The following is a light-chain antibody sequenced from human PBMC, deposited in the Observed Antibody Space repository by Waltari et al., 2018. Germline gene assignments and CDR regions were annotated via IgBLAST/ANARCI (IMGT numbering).Light chain of an antibody. CDR3: DQYSDLPIT. J-gene: IGKJ5*01. CDR2: WAS. Sequence: DIVMTQSPESLALSPGERATINCKSSQSIFHYSNSKNYLAWYQRKPVQPPNLLIDWASCREAGVPARFSGSGSRTDFTLTISSLQAADLAFYYCDQYSDLPITFGQGTRLDIK. V-gene: IGKV4-1*01. CDR1: QSIFHYSNSKNY.